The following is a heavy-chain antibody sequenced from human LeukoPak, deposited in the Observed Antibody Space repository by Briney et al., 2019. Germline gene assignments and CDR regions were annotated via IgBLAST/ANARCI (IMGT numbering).Heavy chain of an antibody. V-gene: IGHV4-30-4*01. CDR3: ARDRDYYDSSGISH. J-gene: IGHJ4*02. CDR2: IYYSGST. D-gene: IGHD3-22*01. CDR1: GGSISSGDYY. Sequence: SETLSLTCTVSGGSISSGDYYWSWIRQPPGEGLEWIGYIYYSGSTYYNPSLKSRVTISVDTSKNQFPLKLSSVTAADTAVYYCARDRDYYDSSGISHWGQGTLVTVSS.